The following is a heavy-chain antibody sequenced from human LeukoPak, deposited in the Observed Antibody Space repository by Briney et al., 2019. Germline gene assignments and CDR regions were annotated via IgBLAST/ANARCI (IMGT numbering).Heavy chain of an antibody. D-gene: IGHD6-25*01. Sequence: GGSLRLSCAASGFTFSSYAMHWVRQAPGKGLEWVAVISYDGSNKYYADSVKGRFTISGDNSKNTLYLQMNSLRAEDTAVYYCARGIWVAAAGFDYWGQGTLVTVSS. CDR3: ARGIWVAAAGFDY. CDR1: GFTFSSYA. J-gene: IGHJ4*02. CDR2: ISYDGSNK. V-gene: IGHV3-30-3*01.